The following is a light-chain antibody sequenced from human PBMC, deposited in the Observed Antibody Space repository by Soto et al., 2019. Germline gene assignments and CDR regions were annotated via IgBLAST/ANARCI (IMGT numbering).Light chain of an antibody. J-gene: IGLJ1*01. Sequence: QSALTQPPSVSAAPGQKVTISCSGSSSNIGNNYVSWYQQLPGTAPKLLIYDNNKRPSGIPDRFSGFKSGTSATLGITGLQTGDEADYYCGTWDSSLSAVFGTGTKLTVL. CDR3: GTWDSSLSAV. V-gene: IGLV1-51*01. CDR2: DNN. CDR1: SSNIGNNY.